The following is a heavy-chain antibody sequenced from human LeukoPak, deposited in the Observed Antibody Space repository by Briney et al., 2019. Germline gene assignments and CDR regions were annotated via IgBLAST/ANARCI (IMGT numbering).Heavy chain of an antibody. V-gene: IGHV4-59*01. Sequence: PSETLSLTCTVSGASISSSYWRWIRQPPGKGLEWIGYISNHGSANYNPSLNSPVTISVGTSQNQFSLKLSSVTAADTAVYYCARGGSYGYVWGQGTLVTVSS. CDR3: ARGGSYGYV. CDR2: ISNHGSA. J-gene: IGHJ4*02. CDR1: GASISSSY. D-gene: IGHD5-18*01.